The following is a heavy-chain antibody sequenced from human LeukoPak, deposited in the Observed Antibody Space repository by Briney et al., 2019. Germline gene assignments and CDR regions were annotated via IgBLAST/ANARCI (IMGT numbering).Heavy chain of an antibody. Sequence: ARSLRLPCAASGFIFSSYGMHWVRQAPGKGLGWVALIWYDGTNEYYTDSVKGRFTISRANSKNTLYLQMNSLRAEDTAVYYCARVPYCSGGRCSSWIDHWGQGTLVTVSS. CDR3: ARVPYCSGGRCSSWIDH. J-gene: IGHJ4*02. V-gene: IGHV3-33*01. CDR2: IWYDGTNE. D-gene: IGHD2-15*01. CDR1: GFIFSSYG.